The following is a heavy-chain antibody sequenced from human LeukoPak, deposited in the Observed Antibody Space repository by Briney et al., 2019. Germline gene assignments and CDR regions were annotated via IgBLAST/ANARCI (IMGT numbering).Heavy chain of an antibody. J-gene: IGHJ4*02. Sequence: GGSLRLSRATSGSTFSSYWMTWVRQAPGKGLEWVANIKQDGNEKYYVDSVKGRFTISRDNAKNSLYLQMNSLRAEDTAVYYCARPLGKGQDYWGQGTLVTVSS. CDR3: ARPLGKGQDY. CDR2: IKQDGNEK. CDR1: GSTFSSYW. D-gene: IGHD7-27*01. V-gene: IGHV3-7*03.